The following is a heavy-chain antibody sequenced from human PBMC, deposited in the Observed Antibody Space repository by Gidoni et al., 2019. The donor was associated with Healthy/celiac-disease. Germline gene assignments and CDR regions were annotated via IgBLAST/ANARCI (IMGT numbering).Heavy chain of an antibody. D-gene: IGHD6-13*01. CDR1: GFAFSSYY. CDR3: ARDGWAAAGTGWFDP. V-gene: IGHV3-11*01. J-gene: IGHJ5*02. Sequence: QVQLVESGGGLVKPGWSLRLSCSASGFAFSSYYMSWIRQAPGKGLEWVSYISSSGSTIYYADSVKGRFTIARDNAKNALYLQMNSLRAEDTAVYYCARDGWAAAGTGWFDPWGQGTLVTVSS. CDR2: ISSSGSTI.